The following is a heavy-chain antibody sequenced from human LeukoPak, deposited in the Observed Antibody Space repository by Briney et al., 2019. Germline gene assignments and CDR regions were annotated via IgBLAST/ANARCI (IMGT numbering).Heavy chain of an antibody. D-gene: IGHD3-10*01. Sequence: ASVKVSCKASGYTFTMFYIHWVRQAPGQGLEWMGMINPSDGATTYAQKFQGRLTMTRDISTTTVYMDLRTLRSGDTAVYFCAREQAGELSERFGGLFASYYTYYYMDVWGRGTTVTVSS. CDR1: GYTFTMFY. CDR2: INPSDGAT. J-gene: IGHJ6*03. CDR3: AREQAGELSERFGGLFASYYTYYYMDV. V-gene: IGHV1-46*01.